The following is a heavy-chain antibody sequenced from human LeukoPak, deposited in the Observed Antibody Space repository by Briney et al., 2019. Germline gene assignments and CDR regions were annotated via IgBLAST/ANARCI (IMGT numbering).Heavy chain of an antibody. J-gene: IGHJ6*04. Sequence: ASVKVSCKASGYTFTNYYMHWVRQAPGQGLEWMGWINPNSGGTNYAQKFQGRVTMTRDTSISTAYMELSRLRSDDTAVYYCARGGYYYDSSGYYHVWGKGTTVTVSS. CDR1: GYTFTNYY. CDR3: ARGGYYYDSSGYYHV. CDR2: INPNSGGT. V-gene: IGHV1-2*02. D-gene: IGHD3-22*01.